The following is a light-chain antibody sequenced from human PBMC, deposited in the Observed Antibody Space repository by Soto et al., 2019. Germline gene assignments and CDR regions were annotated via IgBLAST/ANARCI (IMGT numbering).Light chain of an antibody. V-gene: IGKV3-15*01. CDR2: DTS. CDR1: QSIYEK. CDR3: QQYNRWPLT. Sequence: ERVTLFCRASQSIYEKLAWYQQKPGQTPRLVIYDTSTRATGTPGSFSGSGSGTEFTLTISSLQSEDFAVYYCQQYNRWPLTFGGGTKVDIK. J-gene: IGKJ4*01.